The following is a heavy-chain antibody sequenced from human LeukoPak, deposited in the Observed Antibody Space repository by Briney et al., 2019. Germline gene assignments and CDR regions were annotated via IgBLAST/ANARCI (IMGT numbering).Heavy chain of an antibody. CDR1: GYTFTGYY. CDR2: IIPIFGTA. Sequence: GASVKVSCKASGYTFTGYYMHWVRQAPGQGLEWMGGIIPIFGTANYAQKFQGRVTITADESTSTAYMELSSLRSEDTAVYYCARAVVVVTATWFDPWGQGTLVTVSS. V-gene: IGHV1-69*13. D-gene: IGHD2-21*02. CDR3: ARAVVVVTATWFDP. J-gene: IGHJ5*02.